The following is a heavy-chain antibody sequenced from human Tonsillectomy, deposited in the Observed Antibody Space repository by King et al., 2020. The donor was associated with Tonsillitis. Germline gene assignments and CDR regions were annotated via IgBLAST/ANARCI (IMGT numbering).Heavy chain of an antibody. J-gene: IGHJ4*02. V-gene: IGHV1-18*04. CDR2: ISTYSGNT. D-gene: IGHD4-17*01. CDR1: GYTFTSYG. CDR3: ARDGRDYGDYEGFEH. Sequence: VQLVESGAEVKKPGASVKVSCKASGYTFTSYGISWVRQAPGQGLEWMGWISTYSGNTNYAQKLQGRVTMTTDTATSTAYMELKSLRSDDTAVYYCARDGRDYGDYEGFEHWGQGTLVTVSS.